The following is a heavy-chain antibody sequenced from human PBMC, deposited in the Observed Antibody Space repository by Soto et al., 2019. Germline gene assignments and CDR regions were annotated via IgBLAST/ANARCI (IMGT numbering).Heavy chain of an antibody. J-gene: IGHJ4*02. CDR1: GGSISSYY. Sequence: SETLSLTCTVSGGSISSYYWSWIRQPPGKGLEWIGYIYYSGSTNYNPSPKSRVTISVDTSKNQFSLKLSSVTAADTAVYYCARRPAGTTWLDYWGQGTLVTVSS. V-gene: IGHV4-59*08. CDR2: IYYSGST. CDR3: ARRPAGTTWLDY. D-gene: IGHD1-1*01.